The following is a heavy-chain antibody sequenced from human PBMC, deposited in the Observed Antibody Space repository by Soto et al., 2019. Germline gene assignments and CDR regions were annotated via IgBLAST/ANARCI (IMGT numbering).Heavy chain of an antibody. Sequence: ASVKVSCKASGGTFSSYAISWVRQAPGQGLEWMGGIIPIFGTANYAQKFQGRVTITADESTSTAYMELSSLRSEDTAVYYCARVGYYYDSSGYYYGDNWFDPWGQGTLVTVSS. J-gene: IGHJ5*02. V-gene: IGHV1-69*13. CDR2: IIPIFGTA. CDR3: ARVGYYYDSSGYYYGDNWFDP. CDR1: GGTFSSYA. D-gene: IGHD3-22*01.